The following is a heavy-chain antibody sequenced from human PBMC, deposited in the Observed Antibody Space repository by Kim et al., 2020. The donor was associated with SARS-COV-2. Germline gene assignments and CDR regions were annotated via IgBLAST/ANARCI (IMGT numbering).Heavy chain of an antibody. J-gene: IGHJ5*02. CDR3: ATGIAVAGHLFDP. D-gene: IGHD6-19*01. Sequence: YAQKFQGRVTMTEDTSTDTAYMELSSLRSEDTAVYYCATGIAVAGHLFDPWGQGTLVTVSS. V-gene: IGHV1-24*01.